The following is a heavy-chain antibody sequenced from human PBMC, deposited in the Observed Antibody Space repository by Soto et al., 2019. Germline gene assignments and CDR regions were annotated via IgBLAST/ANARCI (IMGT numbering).Heavy chain of an antibody. D-gene: IGHD2-15*01. Sequence: EVQLVESGGGLVQPGRSLRLSCAASGFTFDDYAMHWVRQAPGKGLEWVSGISWNSGSIGYADSVKGRFTISRDNAKNSLYLQMNSPRAEDTALYYCAKDREVVAATLTGDFDYWGQGTLVTVSS. V-gene: IGHV3-9*01. CDR3: AKDREVVAATLTGDFDY. J-gene: IGHJ4*02. CDR2: ISWNSGSI. CDR1: GFTFDDYA.